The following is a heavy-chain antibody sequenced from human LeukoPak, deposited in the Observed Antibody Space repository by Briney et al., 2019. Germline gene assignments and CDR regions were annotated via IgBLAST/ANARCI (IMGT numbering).Heavy chain of an antibody. CDR1: GFTFSNYE. V-gene: IGHV3-48*03. J-gene: IGHJ4*02. D-gene: IGHD4-17*01. CDR2: ISSSGSLM. Sequence: GGSLRLSCAASGFTFSNYEMNWVCQARGRGLEWVSYISSSGSLMYCADSVKGRFTISRDNAKNSLYLQMNSLRAEDTAVYYCAREGSDYVFDYWGQGTLVTVSS. CDR3: AREGSDYVFDY.